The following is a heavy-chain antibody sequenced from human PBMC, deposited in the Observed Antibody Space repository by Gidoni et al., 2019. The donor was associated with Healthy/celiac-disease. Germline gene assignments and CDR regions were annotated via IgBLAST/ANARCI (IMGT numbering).Heavy chain of an antibody. CDR3: TTDRGSIRYCSSTSCPRNAFDI. Sequence: EVQLVESGGGWVKPGGSLRLSCAASGFTFSNDWMSWVRQAPGKGLEWVGRIKSKTDGGTTDYAAPVKGRFTISRDDSKNTLYLQMNSLKTEDTAVYYCTTDRGSIRYCSSTSCPRNAFDIWGQGTMVTVSS. CDR1: GFTFSNDW. J-gene: IGHJ3*02. D-gene: IGHD2-2*01. CDR2: IKSKTDGGTT. V-gene: IGHV3-15*01.